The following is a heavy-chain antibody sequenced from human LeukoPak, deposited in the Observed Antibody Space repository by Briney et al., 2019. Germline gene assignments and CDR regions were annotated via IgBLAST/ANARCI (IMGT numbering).Heavy chain of an antibody. D-gene: IGHD2-15*01. CDR1: GGSFNSYY. CDR2: IYTSGSA. V-gene: IGHV4-4*07. Sequence: SETLSLTCTVSGGSFNSYYWSWIRQPAGKGLEWIGRIYTSGSAYYNPSLKSRVTISIDTSKNQFSLKLTSVTAPDTAVYYCARGGSGGSLLFDYWGQGTLVTVSS. J-gene: IGHJ4*02. CDR3: ARGGSGGSLLFDY.